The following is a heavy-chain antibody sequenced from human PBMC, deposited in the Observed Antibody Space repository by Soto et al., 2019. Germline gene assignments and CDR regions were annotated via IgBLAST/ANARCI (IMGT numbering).Heavy chain of an antibody. CDR1: GGSISSYY. V-gene: IGHV4-59*08. J-gene: IGHJ6*02. CDR3: ARQVTYGYSRGSMDV. CDR2: IYYSGST. D-gene: IGHD6-13*01. Sequence: SETLSLTCTVSGGSISSYYWSWIRQPPGKGLEWIGYIYYSGSTNYNPSLKSRVTISVDTSKNQFSLKLSSVTAADTAVYYCARQVTYGYSRGSMDVWGQGTTVTVSS.